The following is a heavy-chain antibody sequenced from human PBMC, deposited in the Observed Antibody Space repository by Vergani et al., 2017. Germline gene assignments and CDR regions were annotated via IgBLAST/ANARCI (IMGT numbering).Heavy chain of an antibody. D-gene: IGHD3-3*01. CDR3: ARGSSYYDFWSGYGASQEYFQH. V-gene: IGHV1-2*04. Sequence: QVQLVQSGAEVKKPGASVKVSCKASGYTFTGYYMHWVRQAPGQGLEWMGWINPNSGGTNYAQKFQGWVTMTRDTSISTAYMELSRLRSDDTAVYYCARGSSYYDFWSGYGASQEYFQHWGQGTLVTVSS. J-gene: IGHJ1*01. CDR2: INPNSGGT. CDR1: GYTFTGYY.